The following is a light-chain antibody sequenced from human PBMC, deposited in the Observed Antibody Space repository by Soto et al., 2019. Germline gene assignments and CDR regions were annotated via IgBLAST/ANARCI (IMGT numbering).Light chain of an antibody. CDR1: SSDMGRYNF. V-gene: IGLV2-8*01. Sequence: QSALTQPPSASGSPGQSVTISCSGTSSDMGRYNFVSWYQQHPGKAPKLIIFEVYKRPSGVPDRFSGSKSGNTASLTVSGLQAEGEADYYCSSHGGSHNPYAFGTGTKVTVL. CDR3: SSHGGSHNPYA. J-gene: IGLJ1*01. CDR2: EVY.